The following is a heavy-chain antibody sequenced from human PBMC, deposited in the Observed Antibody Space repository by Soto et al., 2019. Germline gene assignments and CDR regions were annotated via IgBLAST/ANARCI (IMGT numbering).Heavy chain of an antibody. D-gene: IGHD2-2*01. J-gene: IGHJ6*03. Sequence: GASVKVSCKASGYTFTSYGISWARQAPGQGLEWMGWISAYNGNTNYAQKLQGRVTMTTDTSTSTAYMELRSLRSDDTAVYYCARVLRVPAPYYYYYYMDVWGKGTTVTVSS. V-gene: IGHV1-18*01. CDR3: ARVLRVPAPYYYYYYMDV. CDR1: GYTFTSYG. CDR2: ISAYNGNT.